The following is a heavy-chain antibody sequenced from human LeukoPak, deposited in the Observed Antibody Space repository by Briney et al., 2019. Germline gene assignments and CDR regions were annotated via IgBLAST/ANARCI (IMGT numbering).Heavy chain of an antibody. CDR2: INPNSGGT. CDR3: ARAATGYYFDY. V-gene: IGHV1-2*02. J-gene: IGHJ4*02. D-gene: IGHD5-12*01. Sequence: GESLKVSCKASGYTFTGYYMHWVRQAPGQGLEWMGWINPNSGGTNYAQKFQGRVTMTRDTSISTAYMELSRLRSDDTAVYYCARAATGYYFDYWGQGTLVTVSS. CDR1: GYTFTGYY.